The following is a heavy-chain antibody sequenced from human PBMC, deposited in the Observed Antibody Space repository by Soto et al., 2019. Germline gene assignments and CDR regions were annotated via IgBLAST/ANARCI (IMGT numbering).Heavy chain of an antibody. D-gene: IGHD5-18*01. Sequence: QVQLQESGPGLVKPSETLSLTCTVSGGSVSSGSYYWSWIRQPPGKGLEWIGYIYYSGSTNYNPSLKSRVTMSVDTSKNQCSLKLSSVTAADTAVYYCAREGYSYGYGVYYYGMDVWGQGTTVTVSS. CDR3: AREGYSYGYGVYYYGMDV. CDR2: IYYSGST. J-gene: IGHJ6*02. CDR1: GGSVSSGSYY. V-gene: IGHV4-61*01.